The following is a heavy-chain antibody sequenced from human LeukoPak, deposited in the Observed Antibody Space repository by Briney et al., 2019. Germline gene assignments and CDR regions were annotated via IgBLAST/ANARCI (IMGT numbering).Heavy chain of an antibody. CDR1: GGSISSRSHY. J-gene: IGHJ4*02. CDR3: AISGGDF. D-gene: IGHD4-23*01. CDR2: IYYSGRT. Sequence: SETLSLTCSVSGGSISSRSHYWGWIRQPPGKGLEWIGSIYYSGRTYYSPSLKSRVTISVDTSKNQFSLKLSSVTAADTAVYYCAISGGDFWGQGTLVTVSS. V-gene: IGHV4-39*01.